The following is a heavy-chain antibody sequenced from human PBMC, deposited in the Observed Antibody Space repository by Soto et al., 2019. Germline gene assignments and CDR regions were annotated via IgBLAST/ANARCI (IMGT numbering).Heavy chain of an antibody. V-gene: IGHV1-2*02. J-gene: IGHJ4*02. D-gene: IGHD5-12*01. CDR2: IDPKSGGT. CDR3: ARISVDVPE. Sequence: QLVQSGAEVKKPGASVKVSCKTSGPTFIAYYIHWVRQAPGQGLEWMGWIDPKSGGTTYEQKFLGRVTMTRDTSMNTSYMELNTLTYDDTALYYCARISVDVPEWGQGTLITVSS. CDR1: GPTFIAYY.